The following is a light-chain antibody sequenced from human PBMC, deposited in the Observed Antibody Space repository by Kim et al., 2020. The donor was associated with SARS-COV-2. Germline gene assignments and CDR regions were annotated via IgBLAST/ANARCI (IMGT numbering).Light chain of an antibody. J-gene: IGKJ4*01. CDR2: DAS. V-gene: IGKV3-15*01. Sequence: LSPGERAPLSCRASQSVSSNLASYQQKPGQAPRLLIYDASTRATGIPARFSGSGSGTDFTLTISSLQSEDFAIYYCQQYTNWPLTYGGGTKVDIK. CDR1: QSVSSN. CDR3: QQYTNWPLT.